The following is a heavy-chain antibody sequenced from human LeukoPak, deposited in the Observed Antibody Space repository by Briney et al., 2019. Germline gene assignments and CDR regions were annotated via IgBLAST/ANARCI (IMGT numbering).Heavy chain of an antibody. V-gene: IGHV4-30-4*08. J-gene: IGHJ6*03. D-gene: IGHD2-8*01. CDR1: GGSISSGDYY. CDR3: ARVGFCTNGVCHLYYYYMDV. CDR2: IYYSGST. Sequence: PSQTLSLTCTVSGGSISSGDYYWSWIRQPPGKGLEWIGYIYYSGSTYYNPSLKSRVTISVDTSKNQFSLKLSSVTPADTAVYYCARVGFCTNGVCHLYYYYMDVWGKGTTVTVSS.